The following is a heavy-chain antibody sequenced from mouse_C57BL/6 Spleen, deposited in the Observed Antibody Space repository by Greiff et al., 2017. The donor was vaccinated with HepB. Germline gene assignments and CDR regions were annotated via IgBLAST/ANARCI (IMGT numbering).Heavy chain of an antibody. V-gene: IGHV1-82*01. CDR2: IYPGDGDT. D-gene: IGHD1-1*01. CDR3: APITTVVATHWYFDV. J-gene: IGHJ1*03. CDR1: GYAFSSSW. Sequence: VQLQQSGPELVKPGASVKISCKASGYAFSSSWMNWVKQRPGKGLEWIGRIYPGDGDTNYNGKFKGKATLTADKSSSTAYMQISSLTSEDSAVYFCAPITTVVATHWYFDVWGTGTTVTVSS.